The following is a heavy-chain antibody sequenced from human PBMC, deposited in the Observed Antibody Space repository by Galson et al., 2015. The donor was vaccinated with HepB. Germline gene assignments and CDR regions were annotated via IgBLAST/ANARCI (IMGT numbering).Heavy chain of an antibody. Sequence: SLRLSCAASGFTFSSYAMSWVRQAPGKGLEWVSAISGSGGSTYYADSVKGRFTISRDNSKNTLYLQMNSLRAEDTAVYYCAKGVDITMIVVVITYFDYWGQGTLVTVSS. CDR3: AKGVDITMIVVVITYFDY. D-gene: IGHD3-22*01. CDR2: ISGSGGST. J-gene: IGHJ4*02. CDR1: GFTFSSYA. V-gene: IGHV3-23*01.